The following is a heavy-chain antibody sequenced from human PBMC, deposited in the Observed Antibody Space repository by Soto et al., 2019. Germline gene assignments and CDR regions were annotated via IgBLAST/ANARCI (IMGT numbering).Heavy chain of an antibody. CDR2: INFGNGNT. Sequence: ASVKVSCKASGYTFTSYAMHWVRQAPGQRLEWMGWINFGNGNTKYSQKFQGRVTITRDTSASTVYMELSSLRSEDTAVYYCARGGLWLGEALSMYFEYWGQGTQVTVSS. CDR3: ARGGLWLGEALSMYFEY. D-gene: IGHD3-10*01. J-gene: IGHJ4*02. CDR1: GYTFTSYA. V-gene: IGHV1-3*01.